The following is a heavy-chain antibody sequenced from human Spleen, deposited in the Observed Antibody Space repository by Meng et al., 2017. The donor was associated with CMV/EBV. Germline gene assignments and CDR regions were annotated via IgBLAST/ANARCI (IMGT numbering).Heavy chain of an antibody. V-gene: IGHV3-53*05. CDR2: IYTYGTI. D-gene: IGHD6-6*01. Sequence: GESLKISCAASGFTVGSNYVSWVRQAPGKGLEWVSVIYTYGTIYYADSVKGRFTISRDNSKNTVYLQMDNLRPEDTALYYCAKDRTYSSSLNFDYWGQGTLVTVSS. CDR3: AKDRTYSSSLNFDY. CDR1: GFTVGSNY. J-gene: IGHJ4*02.